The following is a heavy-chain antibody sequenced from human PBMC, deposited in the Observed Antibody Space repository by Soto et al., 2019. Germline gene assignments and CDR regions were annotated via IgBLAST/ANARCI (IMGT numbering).Heavy chain of an antibody. CDR2: ISSGGTT. V-gene: IGHV3-23*01. D-gene: IGHD5-12*01. CDR1: GFTFSNYG. Sequence: GGSLRLSCAASGFTFSNYGMSWVRQAPGKGLEWVSAISSGGTTFFADSVKGRFIISRDNSKNTLYLQMNSLRAEDTAIYYCAKENSGYEKWGQGTLVTVPS. CDR3: AKENSGYEK. J-gene: IGHJ4*02.